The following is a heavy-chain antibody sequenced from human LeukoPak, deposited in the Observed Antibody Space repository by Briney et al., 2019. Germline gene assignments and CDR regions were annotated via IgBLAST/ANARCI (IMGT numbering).Heavy chain of an antibody. CDR3: ASAYSGMVRGVITSTEF. CDR1: EYTFTGYY. CDR2: INPNSGGT. Sequence: ASVKVSCKASEYTFTGYYMHWVRQAPGQGLEWMGRINPNSGGTNYAQKFQGRVTMTRDTSISTAYMELSRLRSDDTAVYYCASAYSGMVRGVITSTEFWGQGTLVTVSS. V-gene: IGHV1-2*06. D-gene: IGHD3-10*01. J-gene: IGHJ4*02.